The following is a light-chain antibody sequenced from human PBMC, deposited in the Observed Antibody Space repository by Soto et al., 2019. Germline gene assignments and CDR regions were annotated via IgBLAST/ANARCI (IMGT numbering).Light chain of an antibody. CDR2: EVS. Sequence: QSALTQPASVSGSPGQSITISCTGTSSDVGGYNYVSWYQQHPGKAPKLIIYEVSNRPSGVSDRFSGSKSDNTASLTISGLQTEDEADYYCSSYTTSYTLYVFGTRTKVTVL. CDR1: SSDVGGYNY. J-gene: IGLJ1*01. V-gene: IGLV2-14*01. CDR3: SSYTTSYTLYV.